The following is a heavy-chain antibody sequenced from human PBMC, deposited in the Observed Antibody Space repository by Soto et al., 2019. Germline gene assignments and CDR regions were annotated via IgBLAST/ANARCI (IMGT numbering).Heavy chain of an antibody. J-gene: IGHJ4*02. CDR3: ARVRNGDWYFDY. D-gene: IGHD2-21*02. V-gene: IGHV3-74*01. CDR2: IKIDGSIT. Sequence: EVQLVESGGGLVQPGGSLRLSCAASGFTFSSYWMHWVRQVPGKGLVWVSRIKIDGSITSYADSVRGRFTISRDNAKNTLYLQMNSLSAEDTAVYYCARVRNGDWYFDYWGQGTLVTVSS. CDR1: GFTFSSYW.